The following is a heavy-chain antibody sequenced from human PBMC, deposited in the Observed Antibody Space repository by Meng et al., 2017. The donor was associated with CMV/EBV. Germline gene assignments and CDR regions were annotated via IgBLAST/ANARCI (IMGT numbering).Heavy chain of an antibody. D-gene: IGHD5-18*01. CDR1: GFTFSSYA. CDR3: ARDRIQSYFDY. Sequence: SCAASGFTFSSYAMHWVRQAPGKGLEWVAVISYDGSNNYYAASVKGRFTISRDNSKNTLYLQMNSLRAEDTAVYYCARDRIQSYFDYWGQGTLVTVSS. V-gene: IGHV3-30-3*01. J-gene: IGHJ4*02. CDR2: ISYDGSNN.